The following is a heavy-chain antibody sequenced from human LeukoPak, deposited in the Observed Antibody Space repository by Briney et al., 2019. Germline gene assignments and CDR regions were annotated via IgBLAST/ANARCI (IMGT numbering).Heavy chain of an antibody. CDR3: ARDVPLSRRRGRDRFDY. Sequence: ASVKVSCKASGYTFTSYYMHWVRQAPGQGLEWMGIINPSGGSTSYAQKFQGRVTMTRDTSTSTVYMELRSLRSDDTAVYYCARDVPLSRRRGRDRFDYWGQGTLVTVSS. J-gene: IGHJ4*02. CDR1: GYTFTSYY. V-gene: IGHV1-46*01. D-gene: IGHD1-1*01. CDR2: INPSGGST.